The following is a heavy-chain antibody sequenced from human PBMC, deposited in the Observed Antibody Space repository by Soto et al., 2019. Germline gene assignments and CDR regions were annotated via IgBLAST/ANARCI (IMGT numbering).Heavy chain of an antibody. CDR2: IIPIFGTA. Sequence: QVQLVQSGAEVKKPGSSVKVSCTASGGTFSSYSINWVRQAPGQGLEWMGEIIPIFGTAKYAQKFQGRVTITADESTSTDYMELSSLSSEDTAVSSCARYGGRHAGGIDYWGQGTLVTVSS. V-gene: IGHV1-69*01. CDR1: GGTFSSYS. D-gene: IGHD1-26*01. J-gene: IGHJ4*02. CDR3: ARYGGRHAGGIDY.